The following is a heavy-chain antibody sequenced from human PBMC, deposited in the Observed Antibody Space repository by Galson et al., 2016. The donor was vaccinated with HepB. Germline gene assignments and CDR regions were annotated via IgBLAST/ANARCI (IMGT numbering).Heavy chain of an antibody. CDR1: GYTFTAYY. J-gene: IGHJ6*02. Sequence: SVKVSCKASGYTFTAYYMHWVRQAPGQGLEWMGWINPYSGSTTYARKFQGWVTMTRDTSISTVYMELRNLRSDDTAVYFCARDRDASMAPFYYYGMDVWGRGTTVTVSS. V-gene: IGHV1-2*04. CDR3: ARDRDASMAPFYYYGMDV. D-gene: IGHD5-18*01. CDR2: INPYSGST.